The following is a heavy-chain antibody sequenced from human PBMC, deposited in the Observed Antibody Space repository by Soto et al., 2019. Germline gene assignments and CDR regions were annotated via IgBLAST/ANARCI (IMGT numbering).Heavy chain of an antibody. CDR2: ISPMFGAA. CDR3: AREVQVHTPAFVY. J-gene: IGHJ4*02. CDR1: GGTFNTYA. D-gene: IGHD3-10*01. Sequence: QVQLVQSGAEMKKPGSSVKVSCQSSGGTFNTYAMNWVRQAPGQGPEWMGDISPMFGAANYAPKFQGRVTITAAESTGTSYMQLSSLTSEDTALYFRAREVQVHTPAFVYWGQGTLVTVSS. V-gene: IGHV1-69*19.